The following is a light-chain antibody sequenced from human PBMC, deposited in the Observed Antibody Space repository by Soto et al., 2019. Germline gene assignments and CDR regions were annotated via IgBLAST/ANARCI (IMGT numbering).Light chain of an antibody. J-gene: IGLJ1*01. V-gene: IGLV1-47*02. Sequence: SVLTQPPSASGTPGQRVTISCSGSGSNIGSNYVYWYQQLPGTAPKLLIYSNNQRPSGVPDRFSGSKSGTSASLAISGLRSEDEADYYCAAWDDSLSGSYVFGTGTKVTVL. CDR2: SNN. CDR1: GSNIGSNY. CDR3: AAWDDSLSGSYV.